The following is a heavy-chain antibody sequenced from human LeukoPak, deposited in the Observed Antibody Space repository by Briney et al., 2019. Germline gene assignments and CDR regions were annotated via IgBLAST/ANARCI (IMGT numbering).Heavy chain of an antibody. CDR3: AKGTHYYDSSGYWGAFDI. V-gene: IGHV3-30*18. CDR1: GFXFSSND. CDR2: ISYDGGNK. Sequence: PGRSLRLSCAASGFXFSSNDIHWVRQAPGKGLEWVVVISYDGGNKYYADSVKGRFAISRDNSKNTLYLQMNSLRAEDTAVYYCAKGTHYYDSSGYWGAFDIWGQGTMVTVSS. D-gene: IGHD3-22*01. J-gene: IGHJ3*02.